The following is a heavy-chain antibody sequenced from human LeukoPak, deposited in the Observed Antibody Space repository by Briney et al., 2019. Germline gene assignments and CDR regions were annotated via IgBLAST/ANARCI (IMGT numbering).Heavy chain of an antibody. J-gene: IGHJ6*03. V-gene: IGHV3-30*03. CDR3: ARSLIRTYDYVWGSYPTARYYMDV. CDR2: ISHDGSNK. D-gene: IGHD3-16*01. CDR1: GFPFSDYG. Sequence: GGSLRLSCAASGFPFSDYGMYWVRQAPGKGLEWLAVISHDGSNKYYADSVKGRFTVSRDNAKNSLYLQMNSPRAEDTAVYYCARSLIRTYDYVWGSYPTARYYMDVWGKGTTVTVSS.